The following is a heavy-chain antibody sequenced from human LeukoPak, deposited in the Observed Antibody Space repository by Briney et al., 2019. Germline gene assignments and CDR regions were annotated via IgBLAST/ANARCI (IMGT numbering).Heavy chain of an antibody. CDR3: ARDLFDDYTLDY. CDR2: ISSSSSII. J-gene: IGHJ4*02. V-gene: IGHV3-21*01. Sequence: GGSLRLSCAASGFTFSSYSMNWVRQAPGKGLEWVSSISSSSSIIYYADSVKGRFTISRDNAKNSLYLQMNSLRAEDTAVYYCARDLFDDYTLDYWGQGTLVTVSS. CDR1: GFTFSSYS. D-gene: IGHD3-16*01.